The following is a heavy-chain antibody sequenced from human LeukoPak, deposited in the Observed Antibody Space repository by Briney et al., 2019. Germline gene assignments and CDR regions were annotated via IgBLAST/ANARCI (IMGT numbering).Heavy chain of an antibody. CDR2: ISDDGSNE. D-gene: IGHD3-10*01. V-gene: IGHV3-30-3*01. CDR1: GFTFSSYA. Sequence: GGSLRLSCAASGFTFSSYAMHWVRQAPGKGLEWVAIISDDGSNEYYADSVKGRFTISRDNSKNTLYLQMNSLRAEDTAVYYCATPKGGSGSHRAPLEYWGQGTLVTVST. CDR3: ATPKGGSGSHRAPLEY. J-gene: IGHJ4*02.